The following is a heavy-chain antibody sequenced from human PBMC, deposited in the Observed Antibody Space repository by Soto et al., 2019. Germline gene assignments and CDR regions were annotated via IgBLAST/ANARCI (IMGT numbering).Heavy chain of an antibody. V-gene: IGHV3-33*01. D-gene: IGHD2-15*01. J-gene: IGHJ4*02. CDR1: GVTFSSYG. Sequence: GGSLRLSCAASGVTFSSYGMHWVRQAPGKGLEWVAVIWYDGSNKYYADSVKGRFTISRDNSKNTLYLQMNSLRAEDTAVYYCARDLSYCSGGSCHRVFDYWGQGTLVTVSS. CDR3: ARDLSYCSGGSCHRVFDY. CDR2: IWYDGSNK.